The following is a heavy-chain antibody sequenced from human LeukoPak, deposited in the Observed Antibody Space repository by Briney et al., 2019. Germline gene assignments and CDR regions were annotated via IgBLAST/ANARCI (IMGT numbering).Heavy chain of an antibody. CDR2: ISAYNGNT. CDR3: ARDKMTTVTTRTYYYYYGMDV. D-gene: IGHD4-4*01. J-gene: IGHJ6*02. Sequence: GASVKVSCKASGYTFTSYGISWVRQAPGQGLEWMGWISAYNGNTNYAQKLQGRVTMTTDTSTSTAYMELRSLRSDDTAVYYCARDKMTTVTTRTYYYYYGMDVWGQGTTVTVSS. CDR1: GYTFTSYG. V-gene: IGHV1-18*01.